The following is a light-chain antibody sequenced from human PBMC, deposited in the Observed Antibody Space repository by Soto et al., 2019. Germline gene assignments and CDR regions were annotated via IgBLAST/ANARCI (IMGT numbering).Light chain of an antibody. CDR2: KAS. V-gene: IGKV1-5*03. J-gene: IGKJ1*01. CDR3: LQYSGSCTT. CDR1: QNINNW. Sequence: DIQMTQSPSTLSASVGDRVTITCRASQNINNWLAWYQQKPGQAPKLLIYKASNLESGVPSRFSGSGSGTEFTLSISSLQPDDFATYYCLQYSGSCTTCGQGTKVEVK.